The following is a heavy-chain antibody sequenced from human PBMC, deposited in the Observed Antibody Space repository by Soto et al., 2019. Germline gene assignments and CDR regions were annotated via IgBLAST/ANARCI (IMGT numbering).Heavy chain of an antibody. Sequence: QVQLVQSAAEVKRPGSSVKVSCKASGGTFSNHVINWVRQAPGQGLEWMGAIIPIFGTTNSARDFQGRVTITADETTTTAYMGLSSLRSDETAVYYSATDQARVGTDGGTSLDYWGQGTLVTVSS. CDR2: IIPIFGTT. J-gene: IGHJ4*02. CDR1: GGTFSNHV. CDR3: ATDQARVGTDGGTSLDY. D-gene: IGHD1-1*01. V-gene: IGHV1-69*12.